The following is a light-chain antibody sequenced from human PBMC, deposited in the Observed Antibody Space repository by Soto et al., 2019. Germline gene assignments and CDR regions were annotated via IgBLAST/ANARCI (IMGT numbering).Light chain of an antibody. CDR3: HHYSSYSS. CDR2: DAS. CDR1: QSISGW. V-gene: IGKV1-5*01. J-gene: IGKJ2*01. Sequence: DIQMTQSPSTLSASVGDRVTITCRASQSISGWLAWYQQKPGKAPNLLISDASSLESGVPSRFSVSGSGTEFTLTISGPQPDDFTTYYCHHYSSYSSFGQGTKLEIK.